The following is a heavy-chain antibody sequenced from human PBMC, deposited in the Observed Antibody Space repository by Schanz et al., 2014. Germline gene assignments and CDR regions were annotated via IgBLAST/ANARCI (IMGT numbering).Heavy chain of an antibody. CDR1: GYSFTTYD. V-gene: IGHV1-46*01. CDR3: ARGLGDERWLDLNEAFDI. CDR2: INPSGGST. J-gene: IGHJ3*02. Sequence: QGQLVQSGAEVKKPGASVRVSCKASGYSFTTYDVNWVRQATGQGLEWMGIINPSGGSTSYAQKFQGRVTMTRDTSTSTVYMELSSLRSEDTAVYYCARGLGDERWLDLNEAFDIWGQGTIVTVSS. D-gene: IGHD6-19*01.